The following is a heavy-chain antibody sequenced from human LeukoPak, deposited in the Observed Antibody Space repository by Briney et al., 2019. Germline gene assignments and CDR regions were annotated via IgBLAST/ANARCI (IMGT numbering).Heavy chain of an antibody. Sequence: ASVKVSCKASGYTFTVYYMHWVRQAPGQGLEWMGWINPNSGGTYYAQTFQGRVTMTRDTSISIHYMELSSLRSDDSAVYYCARDQRGSGYSAYWGQGTLVTVSS. CDR3: ARDQRGSGYSAY. J-gene: IGHJ4*02. V-gene: IGHV1-2*02. CDR1: GYTFTVYY. CDR2: INPNSGGT. D-gene: IGHD3-22*01.